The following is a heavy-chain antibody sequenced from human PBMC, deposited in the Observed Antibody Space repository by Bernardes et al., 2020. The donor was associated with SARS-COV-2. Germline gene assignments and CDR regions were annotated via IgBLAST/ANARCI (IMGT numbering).Heavy chain of an antibody. CDR1: GVTFNDYY. CDR2: ISSSSAYT. J-gene: IGHJ3*02. V-gene: IGHV3-11*06. CDR3: ARGSHNSDSRGQHDAFDI. D-gene: IGHD3-22*01. Sequence: GGSLRLSCAASGVTFNDYYMNWIRQAPGKGLEWISSISSSSAYTRYADSVKGRLTVSRDNAKNSLFLQMDSLRAEDTAVYYCARGSHNSDSRGQHDAFDIWGQGTMVTVSS.